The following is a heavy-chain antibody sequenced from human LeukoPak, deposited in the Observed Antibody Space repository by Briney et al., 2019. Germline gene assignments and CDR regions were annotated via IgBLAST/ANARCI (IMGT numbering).Heavy chain of an antibody. CDR2: ISYDGSSK. D-gene: IGHD1-26*01. Sequence: GGSLRLTCAASGFTFKNYAIHWVRQAPGKGLDWVAVISYDGSSKYYADSLKGRFTISRDNSKNTLYLQINSLRADDTAVYYCARGQRAPVEWYYYMDVWGKGTTVTVSS. CDR1: GFTFKNYA. V-gene: IGHV3-30*04. J-gene: IGHJ6*03. CDR3: ARGQRAPVEWYYYMDV.